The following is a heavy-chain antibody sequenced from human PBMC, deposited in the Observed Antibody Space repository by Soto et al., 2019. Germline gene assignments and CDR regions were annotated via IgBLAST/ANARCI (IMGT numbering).Heavy chain of an antibody. Sequence: GGSLRLSCAASGFTFSSYGMHWVRQAPGKGLEWVAVIWYDGSNKYYADSVKGRFTISRDNSKNTLSLQMNSLRPEDTAVYYCARDGPLGYCSGGSCYSDVHAFDIWGQGTMVTVSS. CDR3: ARDGPLGYCSGGSCYSDVHAFDI. CDR1: GFTFSSYG. J-gene: IGHJ3*02. CDR2: IWYDGSNK. V-gene: IGHV3-33*01. D-gene: IGHD2-15*01.